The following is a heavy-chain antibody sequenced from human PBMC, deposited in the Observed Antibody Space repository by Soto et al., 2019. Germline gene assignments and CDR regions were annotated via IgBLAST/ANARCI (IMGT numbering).Heavy chain of an antibody. CDR1: EFTFSNYA. CDR3: AKVVPYDFSYYFDY. CDR2: ISDNGGTT. J-gene: IGHJ4*02. V-gene: IGHV3-23*01. D-gene: IGHD3-3*01. Sequence: PGGSLRLSCAASEFTFSNYAMSWVRQAPGKGLEWVSSISDNGGTTYYADSVKGRFTISRDNSKNTLYLQMNSLRAEDTAVYYCAKVVPYDFSYYFDYWGQGTLVTVSS.